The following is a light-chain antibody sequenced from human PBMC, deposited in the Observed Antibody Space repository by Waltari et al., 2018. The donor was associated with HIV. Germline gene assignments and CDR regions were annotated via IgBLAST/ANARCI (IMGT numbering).Light chain of an antibody. Sequence: QSLLTQPPSVSGAPGQRVTISCTGDTSNIGSDYDVHWYQQLPGRAPRLLSYSNKNRPSGVPDRVSGAKSGTSASLTINGLQADDEADYYGHSYDSGRGGLFGGGTKLTVL. CDR2: SNK. J-gene: IGLJ2*01. V-gene: IGLV1-40*01. CDR3: HSYDSGRGGL. CDR1: TSNIGSDYD.